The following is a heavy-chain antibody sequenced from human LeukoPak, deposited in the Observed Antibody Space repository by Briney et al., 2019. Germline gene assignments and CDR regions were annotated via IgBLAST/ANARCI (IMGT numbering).Heavy chain of an antibody. CDR1: RFTFSSYG. CDR2: ISYDGNNR. J-gene: IGHJ3*02. Sequence: GGSLRLSCAASRFTFSSYGMHWVRQAPGKGLEWVAVISYDGNNRYYADSVKGRFTISRYNSKNTLYLQMNSLRAEDTAAYYCAKVKGEVIGAFDIWGQGTMVTVSS. D-gene: IGHD3-16*01. V-gene: IGHV3-30*18. CDR3: AKVKGEVIGAFDI.